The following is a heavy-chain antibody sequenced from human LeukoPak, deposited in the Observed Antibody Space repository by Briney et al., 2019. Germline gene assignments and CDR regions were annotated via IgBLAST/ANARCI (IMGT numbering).Heavy chain of an antibody. V-gene: IGHV1-46*04. D-gene: IGHD1-26*01. CDR3: ARDESSGSSGRACLY. CDR2: INHIGCSK. Sequence: ASVKVSCKASGYLFTLYYIHWVRQAPGQGLEGMGVINHIGCSKSCAQKLQGRVTMTRDTSPSTVYMELSSLRSEDTAVYYCARDESSGSSGRACLYWGKGTLVTVSS. CDR1: GYLFTLYY. J-gene: IGHJ4*02.